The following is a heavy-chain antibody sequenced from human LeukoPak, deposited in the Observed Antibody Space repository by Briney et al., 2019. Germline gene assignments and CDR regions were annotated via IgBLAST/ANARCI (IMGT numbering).Heavy chain of an antibody. Sequence: ASVKVSCKASGYTFTSYYMHWVRQAPGQGLEWMGIINPSGGSTSYAQKLQGRVTMTTDTSTSTAYMELRSLRSDDTAVYYCARDRDRDSQWLVLYYYYGMDVWGQGTTVTVSS. D-gene: IGHD6-19*01. J-gene: IGHJ6*02. V-gene: IGHV1-46*01. CDR2: INPSGGST. CDR3: ARDRDRDSQWLVLYYYYGMDV. CDR1: GYTFTSYY.